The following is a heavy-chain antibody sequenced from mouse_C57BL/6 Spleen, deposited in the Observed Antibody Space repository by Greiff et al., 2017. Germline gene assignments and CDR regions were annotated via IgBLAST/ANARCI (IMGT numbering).Heavy chain of an antibody. CDR2: INPSSGYT. CDR1: GYTFTSYT. V-gene: IGHV1-4*01. J-gene: IGHJ3*01. Sequence: LVESGAELARPGASVKMSCKASGYTFTSYTMHWVKQRPGQGLEWIGYINPSSGYTKYNQKFKDKATLTADKSSSTAYMQLSSLTSEDSAVYYCASGDGRGFAYWGQGTLVTVSA. D-gene: IGHD1-1*01. CDR3: ASGDGRGFAY.